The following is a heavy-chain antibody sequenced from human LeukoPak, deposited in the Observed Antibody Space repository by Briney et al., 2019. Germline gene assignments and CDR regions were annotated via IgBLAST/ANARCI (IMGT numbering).Heavy chain of an antibody. CDR1: GGTFSSYA. CDR2: IIPIFGTA. J-gene: IGHJ1*01. D-gene: IGHD2-2*02. CDR3: ASPGYCSSNSCYRSGFQH. Sequence: SVKVSCKASGGTFSSYAISWVRQAPGQGLEWMGGIIPIFGTANYAQKFQGRVTITADESTSTAYMELSSLRSEDTAVYYCASPGYCSSNSCYRSGFQHWGQGTLVTVSS. V-gene: IGHV1-69*01.